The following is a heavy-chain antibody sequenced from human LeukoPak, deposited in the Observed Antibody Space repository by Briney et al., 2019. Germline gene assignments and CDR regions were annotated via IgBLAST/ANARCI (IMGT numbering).Heavy chain of an antibody. D-gene: IGHD1-26*01. CDR1: GGTFSSYA. Sequence: SVKVSCKASGGTFSSYAISWVRQAPGQGLEWMGGIIPIFGTANYAQKFQGRVTMTEDTSTDAAYMELSSLRSEDTAVYYCATEKYSGSYYGTLAFDYWGQGTLVTVSS. V-gene: IGHV1-69*06. CDR2: IIPIFGTA. CDR3: ATEKYSGSYYGTLAFDY. J-gene: IGHJ4*02.